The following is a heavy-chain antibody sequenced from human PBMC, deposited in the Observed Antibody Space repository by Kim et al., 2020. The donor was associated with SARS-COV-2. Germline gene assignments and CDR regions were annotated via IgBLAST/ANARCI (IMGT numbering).Heavy chain of an antibody. CDR1: GYTFTSYG. V-gene: IGHV1-18*01. J-gene: IGHJ5*02. D-gene: IGHD2-2*02. Sequence: ASVKVSCKASGYTFTSYGISWVRQAPGQGLEWMGWISAYNGNTNYAQKLQGRVTMTTDTSTSTAYMELRSLRSDDTAVYYCARVRPPFVVVPAAILWWFDPWGQGTLVTVSS. CDR2: ISAYNGNT. CDR3: ARVRPPFVVVPAAILWWFDP.